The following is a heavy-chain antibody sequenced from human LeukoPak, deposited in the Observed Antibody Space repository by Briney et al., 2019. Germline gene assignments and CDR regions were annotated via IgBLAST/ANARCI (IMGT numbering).Heavy chain of an antibody. D-gene: IGHD3-10*01. CDR1: GYTFTSYD. V-gene: IGHV1-8*03. CDR3: ARGLSTMVRGVSPNFDY. J-gene: IGHJ4*02. CDR2: MNPNSGNT. Sequence: ASVKVSCKASGYTFTSYDINWVRQATGQGLEWMGWMNPNSGNTGYAQKFQGRVTITRNTSISTAYMELSSLRSEDTAVYYCARGLSTMVRGVSPNFDYWGQGTLVSVSS.